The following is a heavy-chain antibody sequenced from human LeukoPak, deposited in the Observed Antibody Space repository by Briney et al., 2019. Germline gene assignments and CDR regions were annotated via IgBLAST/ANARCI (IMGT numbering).Heavy chain of an antibody. CDR1: GGSISSSSYY. CDR2: IYYSGST. D-gene: IGHD3-3*01. CDR3: ARQRMEWLKDRGWIDP. J-gene: IGHJ5*02. V-gene: IGHV4-39*01. Sequence: SETLSLTCTVSGGSISSSSYYWGWIRQPPGKGLEWIGSIYYSGSTYYNPSLKSRVTISVDTSKNQFSLKLNYVTAADTAVYYCARQRMEWLKDRGWIDPWGQGTLVTVSS.